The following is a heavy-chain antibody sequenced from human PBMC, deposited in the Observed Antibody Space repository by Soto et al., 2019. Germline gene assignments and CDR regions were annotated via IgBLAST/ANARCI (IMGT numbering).Heavy chain of an antibody. Sequence: SETLSLTCTVSGGSISSYYWSWIRQPPGKGLEWIGYIYYSGSTNYNPSLKSRVTISVDTSKNQFSLKLSSVTAADTAVYYCARGGVAAAVHFDYWGQGTLVTVSS. CDR3: ARGGVAAAVHFDY. J-gene: IGHJ4*02. D-gene: IGHD6-13*01. V-gene: IGHV4-59*01. CDR1: GGSISSYY. CDR2: IYYSGST.